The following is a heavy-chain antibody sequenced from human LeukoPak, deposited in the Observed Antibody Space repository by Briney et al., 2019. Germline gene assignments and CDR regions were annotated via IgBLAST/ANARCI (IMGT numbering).Heavy chain of an antibody. J-gene: IGHJ1*01. CDR1: GFTFSSYG. CDR2: ISYDGSNK. CDR3: AKDLVGSSWYYFQH. Sequence: GGSPRLSCAASGFTFSSYGMHWVRQAPGKGLEWVAVISYDGSNKYYADSVKGRFTISRDNSKNTLYLQMNSLRAEDTAVYYCAKDLVGSSWYYFQHWGQGTLVTVSS. D-gene: IGHD6-13*01. V-gene: IGHV3-30*18.